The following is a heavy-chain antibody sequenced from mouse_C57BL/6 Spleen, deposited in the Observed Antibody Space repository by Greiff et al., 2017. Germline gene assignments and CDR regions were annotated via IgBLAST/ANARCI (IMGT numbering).Heavy chain of an antibody. J-gene: IGHJ4*01. D-gene: IGHD2-4*01. CDR3: ARDDYGLYYAMDY. Sequence: QVQLQQSGPELVKPGASVKISCKASGYAFSSSWMNWVKQRPGKGLEWIGRIYPGDGDTNYNGKFKGKATLTADKSSSTAYMQLSSLTSEDSAVYFCARDDYGLYYAMDYWGQGTSVTVSS. CDR2: IYPGDGDT. CDR1: GYAFSSSW. V-gene: IGHV1-82*01.